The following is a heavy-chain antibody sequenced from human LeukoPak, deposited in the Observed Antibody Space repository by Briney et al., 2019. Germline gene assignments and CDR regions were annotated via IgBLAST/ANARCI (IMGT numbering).Heavy chain of an antibody. V-gene: IGHV5-51*01. Sequence: GESLKISCKGSGYSLTSYWIGWVRQMPGKGLEWMGIIYPGDSDTRYSPSFQGQVTISADKSISTAYLQWSSLKASDTAMYYCARHGTTVTKDDAFDIRGQGTMVTVSS. CDR1: GYSLTSYW. CDR3: ARHGTTVTKDDAFDI. D-gene: IGHD4-17*01. CDR2: IYPGDSDT. J-gene: IGHJ3*02.